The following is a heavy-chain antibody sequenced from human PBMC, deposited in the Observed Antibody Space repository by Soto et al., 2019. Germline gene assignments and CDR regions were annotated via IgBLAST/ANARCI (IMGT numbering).Heavy chain of an antibody. V-gene: IGHV3-21*01. CDR1: GFSFSSYS. CDR3: ARQAGDYFLGY. D-gene: IGHD4-17*01. CDR2: ISSSSSYI. J-gene: IGHJ4*02. Sequence: PGGSLGLSCAASGFSFSSYSMNWVRQAPGKGLEWVSSISSSSSYIYYADSVKGRFTISRDNAKNSLYLQMNSLRAEDTAVYYCARQAGDYFLGYWGQGTLVSVSS.